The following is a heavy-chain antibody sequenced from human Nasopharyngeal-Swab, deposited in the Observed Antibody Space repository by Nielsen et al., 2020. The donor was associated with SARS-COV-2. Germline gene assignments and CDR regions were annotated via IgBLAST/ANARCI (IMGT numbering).Heavy chain of an antibody. V-gene: IGHV3-7*01. J-gene: IGHJ4*02. CDR2: IKEDGSAI. CDR1: GFTFSNYW. CDR3: ARVCRAISGDY. Sequence: GGSLRLSCADSGFTFSNYWMSWVRQAPGKGLEWVASIKEDGSAIYYVDSVKGRFTNSRDNAEKSLYLEMNSLRAEDTAVYYCARVCRAISGDYWGQGTLVTVSS. D-gene: IGHD1-20*01.